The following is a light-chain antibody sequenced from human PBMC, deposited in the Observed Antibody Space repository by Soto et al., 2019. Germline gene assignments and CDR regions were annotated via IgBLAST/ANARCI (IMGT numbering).Light chain of an antibody. V-gene: IGLV1-51*01. J-gene: IGLJ3*02. CDR2: DNN. CDR3: ETFDNRLSGGWV. Sequence: QSVLTQPPSVSAAPGQTVTISCSGSSSNIGNNYVSWYQQVPGTAPRLLIYDNNKRPSGIPDRFSGSKSGTSATLGITGLQTGDEADYYCETFDNRLSGGWVFGGGTKVTVL. CDR1: SSNIGNNY.